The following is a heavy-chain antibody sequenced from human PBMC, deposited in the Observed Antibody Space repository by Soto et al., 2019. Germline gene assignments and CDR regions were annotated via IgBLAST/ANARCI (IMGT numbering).Heavy chain of an antibody. D-gene: IGHD4-17*01. V-gene: IGHV3-23*01. CDR1: KFTFSAYA. CDR3: TREPNGDHIGAFDF. CDR2: ISGSGGGT. Sequence: EVQVLESGGGLVQPGGSLRLSCATSKFTFSAYAMTWVRQAPGEGLEWVSSISGSGGGTSYADSVKGRFSISRDNSKNTLYLRMNSLRVEDTAVYYCTREPNGDHIGAFDFWGQGIVVTVSS. J-gene: IGHJ3*01.